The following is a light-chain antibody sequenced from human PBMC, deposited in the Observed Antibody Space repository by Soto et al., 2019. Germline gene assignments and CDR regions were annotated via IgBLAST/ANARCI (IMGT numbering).Light chain of an antibody. CDR3: CSFTTSSTYV. Sequence: QSVLTQRASVSGSPGQSITISCTGTSSYVGGYNYVSWYQQYPGKAPKVMTYDVTNRPSGVSNRFSGSRSGNTASLTISGLQAEDEADYYCCSFTTSSTYVFGTGTKVTVL. V-gene: IGLV2-14*01. CDR2: DVT. J-gene: IGLJ1*01. CDR1: SSYVGGYNY.